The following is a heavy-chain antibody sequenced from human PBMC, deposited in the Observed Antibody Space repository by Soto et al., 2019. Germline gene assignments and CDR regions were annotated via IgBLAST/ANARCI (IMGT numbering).Heavy chain of an antibody. CDR1: GYTFTSYV. CDR2: LNPNRGNT. CDR3: ARTLYGDNVDY. J-gene: IGHJ4*02. D-gene: IGHD4-17*01. V-gene: IGHV1-8*01. Sequence: QVQLVQSGAEVKKPGASVKVSCKASGYTFTSYVINWVRQATGQGLEWMGWLNPNRGNTAYAQKSQGRVTMTRNTSISTAYMELSSLRSEDTAVYYCARTLYGDNVDYWGQGTLVTVSS.